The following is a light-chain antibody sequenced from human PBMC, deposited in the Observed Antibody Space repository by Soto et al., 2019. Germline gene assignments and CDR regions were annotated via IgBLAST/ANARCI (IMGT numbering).Light chain of an antibody. CDR1: QSVSSN. J-gene: IGKJ5*01. Sequence: EIVMTQSPATLSVSPGERATLSYRASQSVSSNLAWYQQKPGQAPRLLIYDASTRATGIPDRFSGSGSGTEFTLTISSLQSEDFAVYYCQQYNSWPPITFGQGTRLENK. V-gene: IGKV3-15*01. CDR2: DAS. CDR3: QQYNSWPPIT.